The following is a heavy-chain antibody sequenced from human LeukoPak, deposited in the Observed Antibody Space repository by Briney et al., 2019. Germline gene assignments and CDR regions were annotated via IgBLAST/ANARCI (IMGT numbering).Heavy chain of an antibody. CDR2: FDPEDGET. D-gene: IGHD3-10*01. CDR1: GYTLTELS. V-gene: IGHV1-24*01. CDR3: ATRYYGSGSYYRYFDY. Sequence: ASVKVSCKVSGYTLTELSMHWVRQAPGKGLEWMGGFDPEDGETIYAQKFQGRVTMTEDTPTDTAYMELSSLRSEDTAVYYCATRYYGSGSYYRYFDYWGQGTLVTVSS. J-gene: IGHJ4*02.